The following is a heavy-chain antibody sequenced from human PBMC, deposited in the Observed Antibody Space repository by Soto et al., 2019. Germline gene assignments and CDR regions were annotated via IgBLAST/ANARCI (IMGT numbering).Heavy chain of an antibody. CDR2: IIPIFGTA. D-gene: IGHD6-6*01. CDR1: GGTFSSYA. V-gene: IGHV1-69*06. CDR3: ARYRSSSTYYYYYGMDV. Sequence: GASVKVSCKASGGTFSSYAISWVRQAPGQGLEWMGGIIPIFGTANYAQKFQGRVTITADKSTSTAHMELSSLRSEDTAAYYCARYRSSSTYYYYYGMDVWGQGTTVTVSS. J-gene: IGHJ6*02.